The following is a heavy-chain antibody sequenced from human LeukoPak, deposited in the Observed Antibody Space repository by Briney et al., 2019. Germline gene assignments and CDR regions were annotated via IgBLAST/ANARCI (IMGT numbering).Heavy chain of an antibody. Sequence: SETLSLTCAVYGGSFSGYYWSWIRQPPGKGLEWIGEINHSGSTNYNPSLKSRVTISVDTSKNQFSLELSSVTAADTAVYYCARAGITIFGVVPGVDVWGQGTTVTVSS. CDR1: GGSFSGYY. V-gene: IGHV4-34*01. CDR2: INHSGST. CDR3: ARAGITIFGVVPGVDV. J-gene: IGHJ6*02. D-gene: IGHD3-3*01.